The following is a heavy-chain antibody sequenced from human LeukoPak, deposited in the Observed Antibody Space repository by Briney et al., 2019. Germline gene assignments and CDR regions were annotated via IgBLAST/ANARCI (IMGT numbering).Heavy chain of an antibody. CDR3: VKDIDYGSGSYSFDY. J-gene: IGHJ4*02. D-gene: IGHD3-10*01. CDR2: ISSNGGST. CDR1: GFTVSSYA. V-gene: IGHV3-64D*06. Sequence: GGSLRLSCSASGFTVSSYAMHWVRQAPGKGLEYVSAISSNGGSTNYADSVKGRFTISRDNSRNTLYLQMTSLRAEDTAVYYCVKDIDYGSGSYSFDYWGQGTLVTVSS.